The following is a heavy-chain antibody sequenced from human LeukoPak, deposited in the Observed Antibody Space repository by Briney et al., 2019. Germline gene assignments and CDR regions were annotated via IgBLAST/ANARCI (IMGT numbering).Heavy chain of an antibody. Sequence: SETLSLTCAVYGGSFSGYYWSWIRQPPGKGLEWIGEINHSGSTNYNPSLKSRVTISVDTSKNQFSLKLSSVTAAHTAVYYCARGFPSYDYVWGSYRYGAHAFDIWGQGTMVTVSS. V-gene: IGHV4-34*01. CDR2: INHSGST. CDR1: GGSFSGYY. D-gene: IGHD3-16*02. CDR3: ARGFPSYDYVWGSYRYGAHAFDI. J-gene: IGHJ3*02.